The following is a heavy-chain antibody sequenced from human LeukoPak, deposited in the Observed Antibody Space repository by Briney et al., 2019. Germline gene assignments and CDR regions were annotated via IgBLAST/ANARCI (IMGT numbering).Heavy chain of an antibody. Sequence: GGSLRLSCAASGFTFSSYGMHWVRQAPGKGLEWVAVISYDGNNQYYADSVKGRFTISRDNSKNTLYLQMNSLRAEDTAVYYRAKGALPWESYFDYWGQGTLVTVSS. V-gene: IGHV3-30*18. J-gene: IGHJ4*02. CDR3: AKGALPWESYFDY. D-gene: IGHD1-26*01. CDR1: GFTFSSYG. CDR2: ISYDGNNQ.